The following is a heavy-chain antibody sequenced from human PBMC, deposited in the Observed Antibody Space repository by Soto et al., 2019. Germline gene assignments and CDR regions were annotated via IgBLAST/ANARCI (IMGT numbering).Heavy chain of an antibody. CDR2: LSYLGPS. D-gene: IGHD6-19*01. J-gene: IGHJ4*02. Sequence: SETLSLTCTVSNDSIRSGTYYWAWIRQPPGWGLEWIGSLSYLGPSAYNPSLKIRVTISKDASKNQFSLKLTSMTAAGTAVYYCATGRSDSGWYEEHFCGQGTLVTVSS. CDR1: NDSIRSGTYY. V-gene: IGHV4-39*01. CDR3: ATGRSDSGWYEEHF.